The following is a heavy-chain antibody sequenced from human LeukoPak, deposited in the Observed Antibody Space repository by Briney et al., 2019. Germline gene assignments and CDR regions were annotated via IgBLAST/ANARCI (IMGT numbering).Heavy chain of an antibody. Sequence: GGSLTLSCAASGFMFSNYNMNWVRQAPGKGLEWVSCISSNSNYIYYADSVQGRFTISRDNAKNSLYLQMSGLRAEDTAVYYCARDREAVAGGRGFDYWGQGTLVTVSS. V-gene: IGHV3-21*01. CDR1: GFMFSNYN. J-gene: IGHJ4*02. CDR3: ARDREAVAGGRGFDY. D-gene: IGHD6-19*01. CDR2: ISSNSNYI.